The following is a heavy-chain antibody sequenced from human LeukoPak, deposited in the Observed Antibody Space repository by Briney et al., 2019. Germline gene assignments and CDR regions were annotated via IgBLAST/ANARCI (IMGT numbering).Heavy chain of an antibody. CDR2: ISGSGGST. CDR3: SKIGEYCSGGSCRYFFDY. Sequence: PGGSLRLSCAASGFTFSSYAMSWVRQAPGKGLEWVSAISGSGGSTYYADSVKGRFTISRDNYKNTLHLPMNRLTAEATAVYYCSKIGEYCSGGSCRYFFDYWGQGTLVTVSS. V-gene: IGHV3-23*01. J-gene: IGHJ4*02. D-gene: IGHD2-15*01. CDR1: GFTFSSYA.